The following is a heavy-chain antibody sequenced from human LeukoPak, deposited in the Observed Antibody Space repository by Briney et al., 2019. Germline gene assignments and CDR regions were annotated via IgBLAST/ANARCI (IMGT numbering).Heavy chain of an antibody. J-gene: IGHJ6*03. CDR1: GYTFTSYG. CDR2: ISAYNGNT. D-gene: IGHD2-2*01. Sequence: ASVKVSCKASGYTFTSYGISWVRQAPGQGLEWMGWISAYNGNTNHAQKLQGRVTMTTDTSTSTAYMELRSLRSDDTAVYYCARRTNIVVVPAATPQRASPYFYYYYMDVWGKGTTVTVSS. V-gene: IGHV1-18*01. CDR3: ARRTNIVVVPAATPQRASPYFYYYYMDV.